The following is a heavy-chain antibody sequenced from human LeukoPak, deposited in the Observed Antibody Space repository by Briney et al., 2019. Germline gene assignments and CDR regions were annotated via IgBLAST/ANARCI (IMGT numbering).Heavy chain of an antibody. CDR2: IYSSGGT. V-gene: IGHV4-59*08. Sequence: PSETLSLTCTVSGGSINNYHWSWIRQPPGKGLEWIGYIYSSGGTNYNPSLKSRVTISVDTSKNQFSLNLRSVTAADTAVYYCARASYCSAGSCHSFWFYPWGQGNLVTVSS. D-gene: IGHD2-15*01. J-gene: IGHJ5*02. CDR3: ARASYCSAGSCHSFWFYP. CDR1: GGSINNYH.